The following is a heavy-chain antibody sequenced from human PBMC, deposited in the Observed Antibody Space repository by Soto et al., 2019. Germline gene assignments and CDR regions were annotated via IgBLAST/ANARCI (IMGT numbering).Heavy chain of an antibody. Sequence: ASVKVSCKASGYTFNAFYIHWVRQAPGQGLEWIGIINPRDDATSYAQRFQGRVTMTRDTSTSTVYMDLGGLRSEDTAVYYCARDQGVEGDYYDTTAYYFDSWGQGTLVTVSS. D-gene: IGHD3-22*01. J-gene: IGHJ4*02. CDR3: ARDQGVEGDYYDTTAYYFDS. V-gene: IGHV1-46*02. CDR2: INPRDDAT. CDR1: GYTFNAFY.